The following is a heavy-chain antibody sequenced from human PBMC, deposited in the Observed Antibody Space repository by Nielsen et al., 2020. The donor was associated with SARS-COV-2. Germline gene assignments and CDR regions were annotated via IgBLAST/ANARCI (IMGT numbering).Heavy chain of an antibody. V-gene: IGHV4-34*01. CDR2: VTDSGST. CDR1: GGSFSAYS. CDR3: AREHRDNYFDY. Sequence: SETLSLTCAVYGGSFSAYSWTWIRQSPGKGLDWIGEVTDSGSTKYSPSLKSRVTISADTSKNQFSLKLNSVTAADTAVYYCAREHRDNYFDYWGQGTLVTVSS. J-gene: IGHJ4*02.